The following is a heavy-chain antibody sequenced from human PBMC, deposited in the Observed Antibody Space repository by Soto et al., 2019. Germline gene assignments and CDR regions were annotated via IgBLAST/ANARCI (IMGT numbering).Heavy chain of an antibody. Sequence: QVQLVQSGAEVKKPGASVKVSCKASGYTLTGYYMHWVRQAPGQGLEWMGWINPNSGGTNYAQKFQGWVTMTRDTSISTAYMELSRLRSDDTAVYYCAMTGYDILTGYPRPWFDPWGQGTLVTVSS. D-gene: IGHD3-9*01. CDR3: AMTGYDILTGYPRPWFDP. J-gene: IGHJ5*02. CDR2: INPNSGGT. V-gene: IGHV1-2*04. CDR1: GYTLTGYY.